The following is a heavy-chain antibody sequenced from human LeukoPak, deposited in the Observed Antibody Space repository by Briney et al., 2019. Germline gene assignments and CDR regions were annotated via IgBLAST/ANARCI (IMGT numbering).Heavy chain of an antibody. CDR1: GGSISSYY. CDR2: IYYSGST. CDR3: ARVTAMASAENYYYGMDV. V-gene: IGHV4-59*01. D-gene: IGHD5-18*01. J-gene: IGHJ6*02. Sequence: SETLSLTCTVSGGSISSYYWSWIRQPPGKGLEWIGYIYYSGSTNYNPSLKSRVTISVDTSKNQFSLKPSSVTAADTAVYYCARVTAMASAENYYYGMDVWGQGTTVTVSS.